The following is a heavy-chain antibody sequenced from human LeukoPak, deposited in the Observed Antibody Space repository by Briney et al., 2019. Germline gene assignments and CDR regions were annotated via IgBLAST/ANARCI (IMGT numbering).Heavy chain of an antibody. V-gene: IGHV4-59*10. J-gene: IGHJ4*02. D-gene: IGHD6-19*01. Sequence: PSETLSLTCAVYGGSFSGYNWTWIRQPAGKGLEWIGRIYTSGSTNYNPSLKSRVTMSVDTSKNQFSLKLSSVTAADTAVYYCARCLYTSVWYFDYWGQGTLVTVSS. CDR1: GGSFSGYN. CDR3: ARCLYTSVWYFDY. CDR2: IYTSGST.